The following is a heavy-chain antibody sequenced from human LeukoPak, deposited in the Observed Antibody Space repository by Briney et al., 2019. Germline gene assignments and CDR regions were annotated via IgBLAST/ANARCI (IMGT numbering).Heavy chain of an antibody. J-gene: IGHJ4*02. V-gene: IGHV1-69*01. CDR2: IIPIFGTA. CDR3: ASRARDEAVYCSGGSCDY. D-gene: IGHD2-15*01. Sequence: GSSVKVSCKASGGTFSSYAISWVRQAPGQGLEWMGGIIPIFGTANYAQKFQGRVTITADESTSTAYMELSSLRSEDTAVYHCASRARDEAVYCSGGSCDYWGQGTLVTVSS. CDR1: GGTFSSYA.